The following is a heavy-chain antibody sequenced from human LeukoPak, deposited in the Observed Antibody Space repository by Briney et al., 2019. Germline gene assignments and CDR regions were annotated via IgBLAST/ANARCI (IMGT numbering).Heavy chain of an antibody. CDR3: ARSHYDYVWGSYLRN. CDR2: INHSGST. V-gene: IGHV4-34*01. J-gene: IGHJ4*02. Sequence: PSETLSLTCAVYGGSFSGYYWSWIRQPPGKGLEWIGEINHSGSTNYNPSLKSRVTISVDTSKNQFSLKLSSVTAADTAVYYCARSHYDYVWGSYLRNWGQGTLVTVSS. CDR1: GGSFSGYY. D-gene: IGHD3-16*02.